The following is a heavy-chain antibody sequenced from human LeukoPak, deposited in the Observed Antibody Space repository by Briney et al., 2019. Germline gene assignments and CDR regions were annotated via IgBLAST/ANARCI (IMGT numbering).Heavy chain of an antibody. CDR1: VGSFSGYY. CDR2: INHSGST. J-gene: IGHJ4*02. Sequence: SETLSLTCAVYVGSFSGYYWSWIRQPPGKGLEWIGEINHSGSTNYNPSLKSRVTISVDTSKNQFSLKLSSVTAADTAVYYCERGHGSGFYYWDQGTLVTVSS. V-gene: IGHV4-34*01. D-gene: IGHD6-19*01. CDR3: ERGHGSGFYY.